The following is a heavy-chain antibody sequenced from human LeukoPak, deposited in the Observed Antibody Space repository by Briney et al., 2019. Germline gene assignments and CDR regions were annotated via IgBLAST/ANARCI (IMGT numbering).Heavy chain of an antibody. CDR3: ARGRPGDYNGSYYIFDY. Sequence: GGSLGLSCAASGFTFRSYAMSWVRQAPGQGLEWVSAISGSGGSTYYADSVKGRFTISRDNGEQSLYLHMNRRRDGDTALYYCARGRPGDYNGSYYIFDYWGQGTLVTVSS. CDR1: GFTFRSYA. CDR2: ISGSGGST. J-gene: IGHJ4*02. V-gene: IGHV3-23*01. D-gene: IGHD1-26*01.